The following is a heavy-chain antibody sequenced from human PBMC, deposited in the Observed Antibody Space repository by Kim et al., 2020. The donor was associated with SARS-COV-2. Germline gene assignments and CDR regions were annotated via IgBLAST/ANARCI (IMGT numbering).Heavy chain of an antibody. Sequence: ASVKVSCKASGYTFTSYGITWVRQAPGQGLEWMGWIRVYNGGTNYAQRVQDRVTMTTDTSTSTAYMELRSLRSDDTAVYYCARDGAGFGESPPDYWGQGT. CDR2: IRVYNGGT. V-gene: IGHV1-18*04. D-gene: IGHD3-10*01. CDR3: ARDGAGFGESPPDY. J-gene: IGHJ4*02. CDR1: GYTFTSYG.